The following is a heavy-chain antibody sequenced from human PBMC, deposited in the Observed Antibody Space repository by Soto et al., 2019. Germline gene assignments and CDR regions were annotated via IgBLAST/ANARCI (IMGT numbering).Heavy chain of an antibody. CDR2: IHYSGTT. V-gene: IGHV4-59*01. CDR1: GGSMRNYF. J-gene: IGHJ4*02. Sequence: PSETLSLTCTVSGGSMRNYFWTWIRQPPGKGPEWIGYIHYSGTTSFFPSYNPSLRSRVTISEDTSKNQFSLKLLSVTTADTAVYFCAAGEASSRNLAPYYLDFWGRGTLVTVSS. CDR3: AAGEASSRNLAPYYLDF. D-gene: IGHD6-13*01.